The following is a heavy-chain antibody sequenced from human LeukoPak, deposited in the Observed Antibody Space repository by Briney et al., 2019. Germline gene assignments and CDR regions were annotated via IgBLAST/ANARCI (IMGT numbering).Heavy chain of an antibody. CDR1: GFTVTSTY. V-gene: IGHV3-53*01. D-gene: IGHD6-13*01. Sequence: GGSLRLSCAASGFTVTSTYITWVRQAPGKGLEWVSIIHISGSTYYADAVKGRFTISRDNSKNTVYLQMNSLRAEDTAVYYCANEPAGAAAADYWGQGTLVTVSS. J-gene: IGHJ4*02. CDR3: ANEPAGAAAADY. CDR2: IHISGST.